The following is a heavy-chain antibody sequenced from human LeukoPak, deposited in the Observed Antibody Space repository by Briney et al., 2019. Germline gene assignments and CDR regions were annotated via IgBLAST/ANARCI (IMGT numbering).Heavy chain of an antibody. CDR3: ARLEYXXGXYDY. CDR2: INHSGST. CDR1: GGSFSGYY. V-gene: IGHV4-34*01. Sequence: SETLSLTCAVYGGSFSGYYWSWIRQPPGKGLEWIGEINHSGSTNYNPSLKSRVTISVDTSKNQFSLKLSSVTAADTAVYYCARLEYXXGXYDYWGQGTLVTVSS. D-gene: IGHD5-18*01. J-gene: IGHJ4*02.